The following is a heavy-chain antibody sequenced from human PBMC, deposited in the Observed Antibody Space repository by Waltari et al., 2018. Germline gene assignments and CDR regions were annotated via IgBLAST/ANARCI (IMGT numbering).Heavy chain of an antibody. Sequence: QVQLVQSGAEVKKPGSSVKVSCKASGGTFSSYTISWVRQAPGQGLEWMGGIIPILGTANYAQKFQGRVTITADESTSTAYMELSSLRSEDTAVYYCASDSYYGSGKGAFDIWGQGTMVTVSS. J-gene: IGHJ3*02. D-gene: IGHD3-10*01. CDR2: IIPILGTA. CDR1: GGTFSSYT. V-gene: IGHV1-69*12. CDR3: ASDSYYGSGKGAFDI.